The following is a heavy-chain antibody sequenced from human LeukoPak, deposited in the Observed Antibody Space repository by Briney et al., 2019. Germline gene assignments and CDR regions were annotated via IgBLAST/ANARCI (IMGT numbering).Heavy chain of an antibody. CDR1: GYTFTGYY. CDR3: ARMASAARGNAFDI. Sequence: ASVKVSCKASGYTFTGYYMHWVRQAPGQGLEWMGWINPNSGGTNYAQKFQGRVTMTRDTSISTAYMELSRLRSDDTAVYYCARMASAARGNAFDIWGQGTMVTVSS. V-gene: IGHV1-2*02. D-gene: IGHD6-6*01. CDR2: INPNSGGT. J-gene: IGHJ3*02.